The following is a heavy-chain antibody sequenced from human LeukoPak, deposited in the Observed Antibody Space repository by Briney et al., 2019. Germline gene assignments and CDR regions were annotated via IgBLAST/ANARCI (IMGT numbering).Heavy chain of an antibody. J-gene: IGHJ6*02. Sequence: SQTLSLICTVSGGSISSSSYYWGWIRQPPGRGLEWVGSIYYSGSTYYNPSLKSRVTISVDTSKNQFSLKLSSVTAADTAVYYCARVFYSYGALYYYYYGMDVWGQGTTVTVSS. D-gene: IGHD5-18*01. CDR1: GGSISSSSYY. V-gene: IGHV4-39*07. CDR2: IYYSGST. CDR3: ARVFYSYGALYYYYYGMDV.